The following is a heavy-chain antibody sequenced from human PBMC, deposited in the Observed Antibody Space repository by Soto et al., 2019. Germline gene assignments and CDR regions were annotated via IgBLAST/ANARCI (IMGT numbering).Heavy chain of an antibody. CDR2: INAGNGNT. Sequence: QVQLVQSGAEVKKPGASVKVSCKASGYTFTSYAMHWVRQAPGQRLEWMGWINAGNGNTKYSQKFQGRVTITRDTSASTAYMELSSLRSEDTAVYYCARDLPAYYYGSGSYPVFDYWGQGTLVTVSS. J-gene: IGHJ4*02. CDR3: ARDLPAYYYGSGSYPVFDY. D-gene: IGHD3-10*01. CDR1: GYTFTSYA. V-gene: IGHV1-3*01.